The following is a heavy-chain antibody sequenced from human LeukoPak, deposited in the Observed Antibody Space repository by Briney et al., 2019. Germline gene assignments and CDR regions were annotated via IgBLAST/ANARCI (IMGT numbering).Heavy chain of an antibody. V-gene: IGHV4-34*01. D-gene: IGHD3-3*01. Sequence: SETLSLTCAVYGGSFSGYYWSWIRQPPGKGLEWIGEINHSGSTNYNPSLKSRVTISVDTSKNQFSLKLSSVTAADTAVYYCARWRSGYFDYWGQGTLVTVSS. CDR1: GGSFSGYY. J-gene: IGHJ4*02. CDR2: INHSGST. CDR3: ARWRSGYFDY.